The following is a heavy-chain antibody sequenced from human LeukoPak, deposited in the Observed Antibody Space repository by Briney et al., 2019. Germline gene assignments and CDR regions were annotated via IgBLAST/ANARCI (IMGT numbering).Heavy chain of an antibody. CDR2: ISPSGST. CDR1: GGSISSGSYY. CDR3: ARDSMLRGVIAYYYYYMDV. Sequence: SQTLSLTCTVSGGSISSGSYYWSWIRQPAGKGLEWIGRISPSGSTNYNPSIKSRVTISVDTSKNQFSLNLSSMTAADTAVYYCARDSMLRGVIAYYYYYMDVWGKGTTVTVSS. D-gene: IGHD3-10*01. J-gene: IGHJ6*03. V-gene: IGHV4-61*02.